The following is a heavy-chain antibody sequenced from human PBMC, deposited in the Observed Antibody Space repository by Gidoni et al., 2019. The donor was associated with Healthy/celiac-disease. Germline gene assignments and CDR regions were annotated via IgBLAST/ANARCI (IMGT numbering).Heavy chain of an antibody. Sequence: QVPLQESGPGLVKPSQTLSLTCTVSGAPITSGYFYWSWIRQPPGKVLEWIGYIYYGGSTYYNPSLKSRVTISVDTSKNQFSLKLSSVTAADTAVYYCARAGYYDFWSGYYPNYFDYWGQGTLVTVSS. D-gene: IGHD3-3*01. CDR3: ARAGYYDFWSGYYPNYFDY. J-gene: IGHJ4*02. CDR1: GAPITSGYFY. V-gene: IGHV4-30-4*01. CDR2: IYYGGST.